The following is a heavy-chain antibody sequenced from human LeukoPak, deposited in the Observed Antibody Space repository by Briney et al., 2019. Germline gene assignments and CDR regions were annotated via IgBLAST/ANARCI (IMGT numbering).Heavy chain of an antibody. D-gene: IGHD3-3*01. V-gene: IGHV4-34*01. CDR1: GGSFSGYY. CDR3: ASAEITYYDFWSGRGPARGRFNP. CDR2: INHSGST. J-gene: IGHJ5*02. Sequence: PSETLSLTCAVYGGSFSGYYWSWIRQPPEKGLEWIGEINHSGSTNYNPSLKSRVTISVDTSKNQFSLKLSSVTAADTAVYYCASAEITYYDFWSGRGPARGRFNPWGQGTLVTVSS.